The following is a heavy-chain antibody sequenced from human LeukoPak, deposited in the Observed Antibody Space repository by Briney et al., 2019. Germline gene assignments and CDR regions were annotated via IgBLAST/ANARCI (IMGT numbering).Heavy chain of an antibody. J-gene: IGHJ5*01. CDR3: ARHRQEMATITPIDFFDS. Sequence: PSETLSLTCTVSGGSISSSSYYWGWIRQPPGKGLEWIGSIYYSGSTYYNPSLKSRVTISVDTSKNQFSLKLSSVTAADTAVYYCARHRQEMATITPIDFFDSWGQGTLVTVSS. V-gene: IGHV4-39*01. CDR2: IYYSGST. D-gene: IGHD5-24*01. CDR1: GGSISSSSYY.